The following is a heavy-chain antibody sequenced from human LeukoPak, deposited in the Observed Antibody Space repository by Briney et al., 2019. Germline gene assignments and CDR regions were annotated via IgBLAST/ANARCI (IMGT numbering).Heavy chain of an antibody. CDR3: ARAPSIAARREGWFDP. CDR1: GYTFTGYY. Sequence: ASVKVSCKASGYTFTGYYIHWVRQAPGQGLEWMGWINPNSGGTNYAQKFQGRVTMTRDTSISTAYMELSRLRSDDTAVYYCARAPSIAARREGWFDPWGQGTLVTVSS. J-gene: IGHJ5*02. D-gene: IGHD6-6*01. CDR2: INPNSGGT. V-gene: IGHV1-2*02.